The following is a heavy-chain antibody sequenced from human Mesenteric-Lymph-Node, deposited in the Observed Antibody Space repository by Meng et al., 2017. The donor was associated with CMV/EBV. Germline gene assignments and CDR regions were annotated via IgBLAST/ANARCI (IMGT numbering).Heavy chain of an antibody. Sequence: GESLKISCAASGFTFSSYSMNWVRQAPGKGLEWVSSISSSSSYIYYADSVKGRFTISRDNAKNSLYLQMNSLRAEDTAVYYCARDRREPGEIDYWGQGTLVTVSS. D-gene: IGHD1-26*01. V-gene: IGHV3-21*01. CDR2: ISSSSSYI. CDR3: ARDRREPGEIDY. J-gene: IGHJ4*02. CDR1: GFTFSSYS.